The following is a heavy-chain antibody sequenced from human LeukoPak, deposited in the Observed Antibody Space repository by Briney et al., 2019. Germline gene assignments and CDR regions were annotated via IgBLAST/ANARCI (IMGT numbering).Heavy chain of an antibody. Sequence: SETLSLTCTVSGGSISSYYWSWIRQPPGKGLEWIGYIYYSGSTNYNPSLKSRVTISVDTSKNQFSPKLSSVTAADTAVYYCAREGPGDGDAFDIWGQGAMVTVSS. CDR3: AREGPGDGDAFDI. V-gene: IGHV4-59*01. D-gene: IGHD7-27*01. CDR1: GGSISSYY. J-gene: IGHJ3*02. CDR2: IYYSGST.